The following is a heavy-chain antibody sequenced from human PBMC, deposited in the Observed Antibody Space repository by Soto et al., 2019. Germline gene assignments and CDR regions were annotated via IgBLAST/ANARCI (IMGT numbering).Heavy chain of an antibody. V-gene: IGHV3-48*01. Sequence: GGSLRLSCAASGFTFSSYSMNWVRQAPGKGLEWVSYISSSSSTIYYADSVKGRFTISRDNAKNSLYLQMNSLRAEDTAVYYCARGFKEQLVVPDYWGQGTLVTVSS. CDR2: ISSSSSTI. CDR1: GFTFSSYS. CDR3: ARGFKEQLVVPDY. J-gene: IGHJ4*02. D-gene: IGHD6-6*01.